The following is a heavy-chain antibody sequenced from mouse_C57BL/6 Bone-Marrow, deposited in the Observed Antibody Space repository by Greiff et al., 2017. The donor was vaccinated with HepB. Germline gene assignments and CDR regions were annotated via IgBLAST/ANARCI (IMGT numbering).Heavy chain of an antibody. CDR2: IYPGNSDT. Sequence: VQLQQSGTVLARPGASVKMSCKTSGYTFTSYWMHWVKQRPGQGLEWIGAIYPGNSDTSYNQKFKGKAKLTAVTSASTAYMELSSLTSRDSSVYYCARPHSTGVTTRAGWYFDVWGKGTTVTVSS. V-gene: IGHV1-5*01. CDR1: GYTFTSYW. CDR3: ARPHSTGVTTRAGWYFDV. J-gene: IGHJ1*03. D-gene: IGHD2-2*01.